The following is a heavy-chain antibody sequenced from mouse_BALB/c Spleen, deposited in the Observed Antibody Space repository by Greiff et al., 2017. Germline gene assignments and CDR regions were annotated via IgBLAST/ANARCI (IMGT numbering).Heavy chain of an antibody. Sequence: QVQLQQSGPELVKPGASVRISCKASGYSFTSYYIHWVKQRPGQGLEWIGWIYPGNVNTKYNEKFKGKATLTADKSSSTAYMQLSSLTSEDSAVYFCAREGYGNYMDYWGQGTSVTVSS. J-gene: IGHJ4*01. CDR2: IYPGNVNT. V-gene: IGHV1S56*01. D-gene: IGHD2-1*01. CDR3: AREGYGNYMDY. CDR1: GYSFTSYY.